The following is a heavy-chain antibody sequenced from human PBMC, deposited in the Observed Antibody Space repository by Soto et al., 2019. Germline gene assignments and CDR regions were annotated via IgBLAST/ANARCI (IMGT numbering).Heavy chain of an antibody. V-gene: IGHV3-23*01. CDR1: GFTFSIYA. J-gene: IGHJ4*02. CDR3: AKDFTPESRWEIDY. CDR2: IIGAGAP. D-gene: IGHD1-26*01. Sequence: EVQLLESGGGLVQPGGSLRLSCAASGFTFSIYAMNWVRQAPGKGLEWVAGIIGAGAPYYADPVKGRLTISRDNSKTTLDLQMNSLREADTALYFCAKDFTPESRWEIDYWGQGTLVTVSS.